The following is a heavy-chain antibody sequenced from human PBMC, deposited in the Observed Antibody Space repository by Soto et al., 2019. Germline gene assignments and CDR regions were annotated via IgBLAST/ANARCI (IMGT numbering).Heavy chain of an antibody. J-gene: IGHJ4*01. V-gene: IGHV3-30*18. CDR2: ISYDGSKK. Sequence: GGSLRLSCAASGFSFSSYGMHWVRQAPGKGLEWVAVISYDGSKKYYADSVKGRFTISRDNSKNTLYLQMNSLRVEDTAVYYCAKGGPSSIAAAGTKWRQGTLVTVSS. CDR1: GFSFSSYG. D-gene: IGHD6-13*01. CDR3: AKGGPSSIAAAGTK.